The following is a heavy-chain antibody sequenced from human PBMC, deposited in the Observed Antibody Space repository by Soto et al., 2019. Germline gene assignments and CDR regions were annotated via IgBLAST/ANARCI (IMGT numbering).Heavy chain of an antibody. CDR2: IYSGGST. J-gene: IGHJ4*02. Sequence: EVQLVESGGGLVQPGGSLRLSCAASGFTVSSNYMSWVRQAPGKGLEWVSVIYSGGSTYDADSVKGRFTISRDNSKNTLYLQRNSLRAVDTAVYYCSTWGGDYGPYGIDYWGQGTLVTGSS. CDR1: GFTVSSNY. CDR3: STWGGDYGPYGIDY. D-gene: IGHD4-17*01. V-gene: IGHV3-66*01.